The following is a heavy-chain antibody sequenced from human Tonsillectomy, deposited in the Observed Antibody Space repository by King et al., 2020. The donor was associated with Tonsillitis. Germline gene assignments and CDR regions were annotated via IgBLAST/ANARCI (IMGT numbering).Heavy chain of an antibody. CDR1: GGTFSSYA. Sequence: QLVQSGAEVKKPGSSVKVSCKASGGTFSSYAISWVRQAPGQGLEWMGGIIPIFGTANYAQKFQGRVTITADESTSTAYMELSSRRSEETAVDYCARETFGGIYGSRYYYYGMDVWGQGTTVTVSS. CDR3: ARETFGGIYGSRYYYYGMDV. V-gene: IGHV1-69*12. J-gene: IGHJ6*02. CDR2: IIPIFGTA. D-gene: IGHD4-17*01.